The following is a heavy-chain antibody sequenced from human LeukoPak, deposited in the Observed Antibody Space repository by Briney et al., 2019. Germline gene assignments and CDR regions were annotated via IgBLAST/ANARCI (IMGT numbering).Heavy chain of an antibody. CDR3: ARDRSDFWSGYLTARYYYYGMDA. J-gene: IGHJ6*02. CDR2: INPSGGST. V-gene: IGHV1-46*01. CDR1: GYTFTSYY. D-gene: IGHD3-3*01. Sequence: ASVKVSCKASGYTFTSYYMHWVRQAPGQGLEWMGIINPSGGSTSYAQKFQGRVTMTRDTSTSTVYMELSSLRSEDTAVYYCARDRSDFWSGYLTARYYYYGMDAWGQGTTVTVSS.